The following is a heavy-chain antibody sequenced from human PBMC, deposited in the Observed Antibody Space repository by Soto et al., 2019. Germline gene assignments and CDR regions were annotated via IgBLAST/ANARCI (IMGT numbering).Heavy chain of an antibody. V-gene: IGHV4-34*01. J-gene: IGHJ4*02. CDR2: INHSGST. CDR1: VGSFSGYY. D-gene: IGHD1-26*01. CDR3: ARGRLVFMFGSPYSGSYRFDY. Sequence: PKTLSRTCAVYVGSFSGYYWSWSRQPPGKGLEWIGEINHSGSTNYNPSLKSRVTISVDTSKNQFSLKLSSVTAADTAVYYCARGRLVFMFGSPYSGSYRFDYWGQGTLVTV.